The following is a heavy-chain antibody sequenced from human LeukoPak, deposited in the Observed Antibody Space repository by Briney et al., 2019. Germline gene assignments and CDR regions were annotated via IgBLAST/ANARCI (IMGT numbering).Heavy chain of an antibody. CDR3: ARRRNTYYYDSSGYYGWFDP. V-gene: IGHV5-51*01. CDR2: IYPGDSET. Sequence: GESLKISCKGSGYTFTSYWIAWVRQMPGKGLEWMGIIYPGDSETRYSPSLQGQVTISADKSISTAFLQWTSLKASDTAMYYCARRRNTYYYDSSGYYGWFDPWGQGTLVTVSS. CDR1: GYTFTSYW. J-gene: IGHJ5*02. D-gene: IGHD3-22*01.